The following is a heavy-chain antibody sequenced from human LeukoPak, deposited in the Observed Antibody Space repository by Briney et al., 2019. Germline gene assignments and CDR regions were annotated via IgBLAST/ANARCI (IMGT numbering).Heavy chain of an antibody. CDR1: GFTFSDYY. CDR2: ISSSGSTI. V-gene: IGHV3-11*04. J-gene: IGHJ4*02. D-gene: IGHD3-22*01. Sequence: GGSLRLSCAASGFTFSDYYMSWIRQALGKGLEWVSYISSSGSTIYYADSVKGRFTISRDNAKNSLYLQMNSLRAEDTAVYYCASLKGTYYYDSSGYYYVDYWGQGTLVTVSS. CDR3: ASLKGTYYYDSSGYYYVDY.